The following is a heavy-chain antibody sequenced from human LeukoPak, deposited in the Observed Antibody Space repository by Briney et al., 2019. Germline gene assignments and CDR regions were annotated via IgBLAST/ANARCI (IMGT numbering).Heavy chain of an antibody. CDR3: VRLHKTRGEATGWYYFDT. CDR2: IYHTGIT. Sequence: SQTLSLTCGVSGGSISRGGYSWSWIRQSPRKGLEWIVYIYHTGITHYNPSLKSRLTISMDKSTNKFSLNLTSVSAADTAVYYCVRLHKTRGEATGWYYFDTWGPGTQVTVSS. J-gene: IGHJ4*02. V-gene: IGHV4-30-2*06. D-gene: IGHD6-19*01. CDR1: GGSISRGGYS.